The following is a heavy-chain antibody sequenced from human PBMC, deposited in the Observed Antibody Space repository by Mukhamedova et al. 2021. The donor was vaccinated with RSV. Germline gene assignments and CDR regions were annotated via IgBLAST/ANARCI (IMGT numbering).Heavy chain of an antibody. CDR3: FGIYDY. Sequence: GWIGEIYHSGSTNYNPSLKSRVTISVDKSKNQFSLKLSSETAADTAVYYCFGIYDYWGQGTLVTVSS. CDR2: IYHSGST. V-gene: IGHV4-4*02. D-gene: IGHD3-3*01. J-gene: IGHJ4*02.